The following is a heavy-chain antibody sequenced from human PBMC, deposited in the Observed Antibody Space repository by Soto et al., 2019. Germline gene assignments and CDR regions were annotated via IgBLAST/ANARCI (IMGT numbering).Heavy chain of an antibody. D-gene: IGHD6-13*01. J-gene: IGHJ3*02. V-gene: IGHV4-31*03. CDR2: IYYSGST. CDR1: GGSISSGGYY. CDR3: ASSSSWEGGSFDI. Sequence: QVQLQESGPGLVKPSQTLSLTCTVSGGSISSGGYYWSWIRQHPGKGLEWIGYIYYSGSTYYNPCLKSRVTISVDTSKNQFSLKLSSVTAADSAVYYCASSSSWEGGSFDIWGQGTMVTVSS.